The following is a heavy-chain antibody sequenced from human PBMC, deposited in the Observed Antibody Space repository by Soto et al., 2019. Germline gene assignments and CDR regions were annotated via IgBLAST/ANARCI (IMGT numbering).Heavy chain of an antibody. Sequence: GASVKVSCKASGYTFTSYAMHWVRQAPGQRLEWMGWINAGNGNTKYSQKFQGRVTITRDTSASTAYMELSSLRSEDTAVYYCAREEGYCSSTSCYTGWFDPWGQGTLVTVSS. V-gene: IGHV1-3*01. J-gene: IGHJ5*02. CDR2: INAGNGNT. D-gene: IGHD2-2*02. CDR1: GYTFTSYA. CDR3: AREEGYCSSTSCYTGWFDP.